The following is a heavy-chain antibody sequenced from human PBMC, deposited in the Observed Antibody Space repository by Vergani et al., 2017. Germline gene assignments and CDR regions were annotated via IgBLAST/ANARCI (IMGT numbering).Heavy chain of an antibody. CDR2: ISYDGSNK. V-gene: IGHV3-30*04. CDR1: GFTFSSYA. J-gene: IGHJ6*02. Sequence: QVQLVESGGGVVQPGRSLRLSCAASGFTFSSYAMHWVRQAPGKGLEWVAVISYDGSNKYYADSVKGRFTISRDNSKNSLYLQMNSLRAEDTAVYYCAREGPDCSGGSCYDGMDVWGQGP. CDR3: AREGPDCSGGSCYDGMDV. D-gene: IGHD2-15*01.